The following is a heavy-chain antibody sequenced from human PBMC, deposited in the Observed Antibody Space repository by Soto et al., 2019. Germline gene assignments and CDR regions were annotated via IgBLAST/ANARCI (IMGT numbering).Heavy chain of an antibody. J-gene: IGHJ4*02. Sequence: GGSLRLSCASSGFTLSTYAMILVRQAPGKGLEWVSVITGSGGSTYYADSVKGRFTISRDTSKNTLFLQMNSLRAEDTAVYYCAKDRYGDYGGIDYWGQGTMVTVS. D-gene: IGHD4-17*01. V-gene: IGHV3-23*01. CDR3: AKDRYGDYGGIDY. CDR2: ITGSGGST. CDR1: GFTLSTYA.